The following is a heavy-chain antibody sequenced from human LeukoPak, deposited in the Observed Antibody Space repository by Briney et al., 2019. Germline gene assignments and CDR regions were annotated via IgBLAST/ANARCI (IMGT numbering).Heavy chain of an antibody. CDR3: AKVPYSDYGSGRPPFMDV. CDR2: LSDSGRDT. J-gene: IGHJ6*02. D-gene: IGHD3-10*01. V-gene: IGHV3-23*01. Sequence: GGSLRLSCAASGFSFSNYAMSWVHQAPGEGLDWVSTLSDSGRDTYYADSVKGRFTISRDNSKNTLYLQMTSLRVEDTATYYCAKVPYSDYGSGRPPFMDVWGQGTTVAVSS. CDR1: GFSFSNYA.